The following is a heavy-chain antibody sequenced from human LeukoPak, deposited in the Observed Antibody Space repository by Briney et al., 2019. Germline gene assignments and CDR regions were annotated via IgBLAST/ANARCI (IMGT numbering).Heavy chain of an antibody. Sequence: PGGSLRLSCAASGFTFSSYGMHWVRQAPGKGLEWVAVISYDGSNKYYADSVKGRFTISRDNSKNTLYLQMNSLRAEDTAVYYCARRSYADYWGQGTLVTVSS. CDR2: ISYDGSNK. CDR3: ARRSYADY. CDR1: GFTFSSYG. D-gene: IGHD2-2*01. J-gene: IGHJ4*02. V-gene: IGHV3-30*03.